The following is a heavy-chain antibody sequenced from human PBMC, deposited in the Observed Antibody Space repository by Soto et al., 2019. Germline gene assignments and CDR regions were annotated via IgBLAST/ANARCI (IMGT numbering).Heavy chain of an antibody. D-gene: IGHD2-2*01. CDR3: ARERYQVISDGMDV. J-gene: IGHJ6*02. CDR2: INPQTGGT. V-gene: IGHV1-2*02. Sequence: SVKVSCKASGYTFTGYYIHWVREAPGQGLEWMGWINPQTGGTSYAQKFQGRVTLSRDTSINTAYLELSRLRFDDAAVYFCARERYQVISDGMDVWGQGTTVTVSS. CDR1: GYTFTGYY.